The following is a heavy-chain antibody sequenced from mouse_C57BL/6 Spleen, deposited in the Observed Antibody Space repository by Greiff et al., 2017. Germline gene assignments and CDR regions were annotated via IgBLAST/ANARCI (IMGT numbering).Heavy chain of an antibody. Sequence: DVMLVESGGGLVKPGGSLKLSCAASGFTFSSYAMSWVRQTPEKRLEWVATISDGGSYTYYPDNVKGRFTISRDNAKNNLYLQMSHLKSEDTAMYYCARDRGYYGSSFFAYWGQGTLVTVSA. CDR3: ARDRGYYGSSFFAY. CDR2: ISDGGSYT. D-gene: IGHD1-1*01. J-gene: IGHJ3*01. CDR1: GFTFSSYA. V-gene: IGHV5-4*01.